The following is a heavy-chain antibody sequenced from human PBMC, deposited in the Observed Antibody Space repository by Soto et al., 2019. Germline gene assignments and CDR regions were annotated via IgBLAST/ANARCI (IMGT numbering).Heavy chain of an antibody. CDR3: AREDDYGVFDY. V-gene: IGHV3-66*01. CDR1: GFTVSSKY. J-gene: IGHJ4*02. CDR2: IYSGGST. D-gene: IGHD4-17*01. Sequence: EVQLVESGGGLVQPGGSLRLSCAASGFTVSSKYMSWVRQAPGKGLEWVSVIYSGGSTYYADSVKGRFTISRDNSKNTLYHQMNSLRAEDTAVYYCAREDDYGVFDYWGQGTLVTVSS.